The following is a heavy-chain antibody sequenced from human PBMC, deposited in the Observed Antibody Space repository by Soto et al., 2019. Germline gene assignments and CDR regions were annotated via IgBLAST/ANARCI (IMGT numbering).Heavy chain of an antibody. V-gene: IGHV3-23*01. D-gene: IGHD1-1*01. J-gene: IGHJ4*02. CDR1: GFSFSTYG. Sequence: EVQLLESGGGLLQPGGSLRLSCAASGFSFSTYGMSWVRQAPGKGLQWVSSITGTGATTYYADSLKGRFTMSRDNSKNTLYLQINSLRSEDTAVYYCAKLSNWNDLSLFDYWGQGTLVTVSS. CDR2: ITGTGATT. CDR3: AKLSNWNDLSLFDY.